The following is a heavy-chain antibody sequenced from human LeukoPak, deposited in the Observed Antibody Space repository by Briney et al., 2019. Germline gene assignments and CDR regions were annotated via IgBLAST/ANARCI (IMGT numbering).Heavy chain of an antibody. CDR2: IYYSGST. CDR1: GGSISSSSYY. Sequence: SETLSLTCTVSGGSISSSSYYWGWIRQPPGKGLEWIGSIYYSGSTYYKPSLKSRVTISVDTSKNQFSLKLSSVTAADTAVYYCAGLYSSSSVDYWGQGTLVTVSS. V-gene: IGHV4-39*01. J-gene: IGHJ4*02. CDR3: AGLYSSSSVDY. D-gene: IGHD6-6*01.